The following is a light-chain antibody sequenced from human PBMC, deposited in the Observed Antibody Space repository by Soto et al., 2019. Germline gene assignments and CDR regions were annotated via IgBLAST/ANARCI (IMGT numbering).Light chain of an antibody. V-gene: IGLV2-11*01. J-gene: IGLJ1*01. CDR2: NVS. CDR1: SSDVGGYNY. Sequence: SVLTKPRSVNGVAGQSVTISCTGTSSDVGGYNYVSWYQQHPGKAPKLIIYNVSERPSGVPERFSGSKSGNTASLTIPGLQAEDEGDYYCCSYAGSYTSFYVFGTGTKVTVL. CDR3: CSYAGSYTSFYV.